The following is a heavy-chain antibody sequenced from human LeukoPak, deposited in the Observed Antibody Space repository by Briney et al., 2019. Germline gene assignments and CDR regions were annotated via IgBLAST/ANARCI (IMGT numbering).Heavy chain of an antibody. CDR2: ISGSGGST. V-gene: IGHV3-23*01. CDR3: AKRRCSGGSCYSGYFDY. CDR1: GFTFSSYA. Sequence: PGGSLRLSCAASGFTFSSYAMSWVRQAPGKGLEWVSAISGSGGSTYYADSVKGRFTISRDNSKNTLYLQMNSLRAEDTAVYYCAKRRCSGGSCYSGYFDYWGQGTLVTVSS. J-gene: IGHJ4*02. D-gene: IGHD2-15*01.